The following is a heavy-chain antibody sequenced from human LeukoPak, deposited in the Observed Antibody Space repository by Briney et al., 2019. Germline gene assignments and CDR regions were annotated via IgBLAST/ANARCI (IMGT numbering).Heavy chain of an antibody. V-gene: IGHV4-59*11. CDR2: IYHSGAT. CDR3: AKLANAASDFDY. Sequence: SETLSLTCTVSGGSISSHYWSWIRQPPGKGLEWIGYIYHSGATSYNPSLESRVTLSIDTSKNQVSLKVSSVTATDTAVYYCAKLANAASDFDYWGQGTLVTVSS. CDR1: GGSISSHY. J-gene: IGHJ4*02. D-gene: IGHD2-21*01.